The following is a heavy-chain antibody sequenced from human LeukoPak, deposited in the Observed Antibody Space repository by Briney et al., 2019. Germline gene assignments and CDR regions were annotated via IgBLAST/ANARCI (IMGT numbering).Heavy chain of an antibody. J-gene: IGHJ4*02. CDR2: INPNSGGT. Sequence: ASVKVSCKASGYTFTGYYMHWVRQAPGQGLEWMGRINPNSGGTNYAQKFQGRVTMTRDTSISTAYMELSRLRSDDTAVYYCAGDRAELGDYVFDYWGQGTLVTVSS. CDR3: AGDRAELGDYVFDY. CDR1: GYTFTGYY. D-gene: IGHD4-17*01. V-gene: IGHV1-2*06.